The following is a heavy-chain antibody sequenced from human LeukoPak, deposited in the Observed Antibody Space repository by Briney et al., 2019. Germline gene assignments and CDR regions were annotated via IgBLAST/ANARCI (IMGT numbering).Heavy chain of an antibody. CDR2: ISGSGGST. D-gene: IGHD3-22*01. Sequence: GGSLRLSCAASGFTFSSYAMSWVRQAPGKGLEWVSAISGSGGSTYYADSVKGRFTISRDNSKSTLYLQMNSLRAEDTAVYYCARSRMYYYDSSGGEFDYWGQGTLVTVSS. V-gene: IGHV3-23*01. CDR1: GFTFSSYA. CDR3: ARSRMYYYDSSGGEFDY. J-gene: IGHJ4*02.